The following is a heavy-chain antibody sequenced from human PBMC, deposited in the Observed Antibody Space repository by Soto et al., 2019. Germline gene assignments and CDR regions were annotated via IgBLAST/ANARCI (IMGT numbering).Heavy chain of an antibody. CDR2: ISYDESNK. D-gene: IGHD6-19*01. Sequence: QVQLVESGGGVVQPGRSLRLSCAASGFTFSTYGMTWVHQAPGKGLEWVAVISYDESNKYYADSVKGRFTISRDNSKNTLYLQVNSLRTEDTAVYYCAKDRGADGGFDYWGQGTLVTVSS. V-gene: IGHV3-30*18. CDR1: GFTFSTYG. CDR3: AKDRGADGGFDY. J-gene: IGHJ4*02.